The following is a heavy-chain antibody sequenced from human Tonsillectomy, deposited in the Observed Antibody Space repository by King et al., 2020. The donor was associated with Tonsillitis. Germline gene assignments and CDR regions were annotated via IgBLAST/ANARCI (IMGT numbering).Heavy chain of an antibody. CDR2: IYYSGST. J-gene: IGHJ3*02. CDR1: GDSIRTYY. V-gene: IGHV4-59*01. Sequence: VQLQESGPGLVKPSETLSLTCTVSGDSIRTYYWSWIRQPPGKGLEWIGYIYYSGSTNYNPSLKSRVTISVDTSKNQFSLNLNPVTAADTAVYYCARGPNGGNLLFDIWGQGTVVTVSS. CDR3: ARGPNGGNLLFDI. D-gene: IGHD4-23*01.